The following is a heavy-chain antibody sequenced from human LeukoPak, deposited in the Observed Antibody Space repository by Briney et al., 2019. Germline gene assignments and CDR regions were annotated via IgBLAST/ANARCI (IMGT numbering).Heavy chain of an antibody. Sequence: PGGSLRLSCAASGFTFSSYWTHWVRQAPGKGLVWVSRINSDDTSTAYADSVKGRFTISRDNAKNTLYLQMNSLRAEDTAVYYCARAYYYDSSGYFWAGYWGQGTLVTVSS. V-gene: IGHV3-74*01. J-gene: IGHJ4*02. D-gene: IGHD3-22*01. CDR3: ARAYYYDSSGYFWAGY. CDR2: INSDDTST. CDR1: GFTFSSYW.